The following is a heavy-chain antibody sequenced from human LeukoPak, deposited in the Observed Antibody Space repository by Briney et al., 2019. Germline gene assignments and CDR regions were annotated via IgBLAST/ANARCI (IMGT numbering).Heavy chain of an antibody. Sequence: GRSLRLSCAASGFTFSSYGMHWVRQAPGKGLEWVAVISNDGSNKYYADSVKGRFTISRDNSKNTLYLQMNSLRAEDTAVYYCAKPLVNYYDSSGYYGFDYWGQGTLVTVSS. D-gene: IGHD3-22*01. CDR3: AKPLVNYYDSSGYYGFDY. CDR1: GFTFSSYG. CDR2: ISNDGSNK. J-gene: IGHJ4*02. V-gene: IGHV3-30*18.